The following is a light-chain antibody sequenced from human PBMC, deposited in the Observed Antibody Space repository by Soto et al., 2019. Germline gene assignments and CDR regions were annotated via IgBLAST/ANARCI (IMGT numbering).Light chain of an antibody. V-gene: IGKV1-39*01. CDR1: QSISSY. Sequence: DIQMTQSPSSLSASLGDRVTITCRASQSISSYLNWYQQKPGKAPKILIYAASSLQSGVPSRFSGSGAGTDFTLTISSLQPEDFEAYYCQQSYRTLRTVGQGTKVEIK. J-gene: IGKJ1*01. CDR3: QQSYRTLRT. CDR2: AAS.